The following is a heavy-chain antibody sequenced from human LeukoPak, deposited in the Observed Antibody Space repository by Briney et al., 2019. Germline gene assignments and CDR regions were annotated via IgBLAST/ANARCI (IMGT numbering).Heavy chain of an antibody. CDR1: DHTFFSYG. V-gene: IGHV1-18*01. Sequence: SVNVYCKPSDHTFFSYGVSWERQAPGQGLEWMGWIDTYRGSTNYAQNLKGRVTVTTDTSTTTVYMELRSLSSDDTAMYYCARPNTDAAGYYFDYWGQGTLVTVSS. D-gene: IGHD6-13*01. J-gene: IGHJ4*02. CDR3: ARPNTDAAGYYFDY. CDR2: IDTYRGST.